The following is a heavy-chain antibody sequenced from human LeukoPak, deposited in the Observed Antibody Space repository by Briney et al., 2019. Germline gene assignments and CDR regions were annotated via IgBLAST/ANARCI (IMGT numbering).Heavy chain of an antibody. Sequence: ASVKVSCKASGYTFTDYGIGWVRQAPGQGLEWLGWISGYTGTTNYEQNLQGRVTMTTDTATSTAYMELRSPTSDDTAVYYCARGWRSVQSNQISPFDSWGLGTLVTVSS. D-gene: IGHD5-24*01. V-gene: IGHV1-18*01. CDR2: ISGYTGTT. CDR3: ARGWRSVQSNQISPFDS. CDR1: GYTFTDYG. J-gene: IGHJ4*02.